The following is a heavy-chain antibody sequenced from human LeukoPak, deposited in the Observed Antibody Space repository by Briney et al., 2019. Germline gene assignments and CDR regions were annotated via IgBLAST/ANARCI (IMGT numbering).Heavy chain of an antibody. V-gene: IGHV4-59*11. D-gene: IGHD1-14*01. CDR1: GGSISSHY. CDR2: IYSTGSA. Sequence: SETLSLTCTVSGGSISSHYWNWDRQPPGKELEWIGFIYSTGSANYNASLKSRVIMSVDTSKNQFSLRVTSVTAADTAVYYCAREPDRIRFDPWGQGTLVTVSS. J-gene: IGHJ5*02. CDR3: AREPDRIRFDP.